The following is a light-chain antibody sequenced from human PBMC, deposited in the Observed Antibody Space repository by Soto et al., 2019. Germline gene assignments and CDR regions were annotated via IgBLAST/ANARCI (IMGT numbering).Light chain of an antibody. CDR1: GSDVGGYNY. CDR3: SSYTSSTTLV. J-gene: IGLJ2*01. CDR2: DVS. Sequence: QSALTQPASVSGSPGQSITISCTGTGSDVGGYNYVSWYQQHPGKAPRLMIYDVSNRPSGLSNRFSGSKSGNTASLTISGLQAEDEADYYCSSYTSSTTLVFGGGTKVTVL. V-gene: IGLV2-14*03.